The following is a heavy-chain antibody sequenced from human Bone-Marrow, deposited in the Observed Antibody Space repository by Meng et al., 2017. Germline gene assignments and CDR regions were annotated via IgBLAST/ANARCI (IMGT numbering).Heavy chain of an antibody. CDR2: MNPKNGNT. V-gene: IGHV1-8*01. J-gene: IGHJ4*02. CDR1: EDIFSEYD. Sequence: GHLVQLGAEGRKPGGSVKVYCKASEDIFSEYDINWVRQATGQGLEWMGWMNPKNGNTGYAQKFQGRVTMTRDTSITTAYMELSSLTSEDTALYYCARVGRSGDSSKFDYDSWGQGTLVTVSS. D-gene: IGHD4-17*01. CDR3: ARVGRSGDSSKFDYDS.